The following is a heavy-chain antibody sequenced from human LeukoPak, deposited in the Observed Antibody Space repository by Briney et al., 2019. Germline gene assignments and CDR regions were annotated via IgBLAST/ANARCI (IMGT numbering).Heavy chain of an antibody. CDR3: VRHDGRGGATMGSLDS. V-gene: IGHV4-39*01. D-gene: IGHD5-12*01. J-gene: IGHJ4*02. CDR1: GGSISGGSHH. CDR2: LYLSRTT. Sequence: PSETLSLTCTVSGGSISGGSHHWGWFRQSPGKGLEWIGRLYLSRTTYYNPSLNSLVTISVDTSKNQFSLQLNSVTAADTAVYYCVRHDGRGGATMGSLDSWGQGSLVTVSS.